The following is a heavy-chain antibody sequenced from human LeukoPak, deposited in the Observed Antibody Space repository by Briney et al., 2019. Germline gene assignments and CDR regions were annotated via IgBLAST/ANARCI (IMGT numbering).Heavy chain of an antibody. J-gene: IGHJ4*02. V-gene: IGHV4-39*07. CDR3: ARASFYGSGTYYQRVDY. CDR2: IYYSGST. Sequence: WVRQPPGKGLEWIGSIYYSGSTYYNPSLKSRVTISVDTSKNQFSLKLSSMTAADTAVFYCARASFYGSGTYYQRVDYWGQGTLVTVSS. D-gene: IGHD3-10*01.